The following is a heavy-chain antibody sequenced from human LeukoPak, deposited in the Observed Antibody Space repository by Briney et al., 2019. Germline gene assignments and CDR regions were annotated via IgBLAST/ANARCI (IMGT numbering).Heavy chain of an antibody. J-gene: IGHJ6*02. CDR1: GFTFSSYA. CDR3: ARALVVTAIFSYYGMDV. V-gene: IGHV3-30-3*01. CDR2: ISYDGSDK. D-gene: IGHD2-21*02. Sequence: GRSLRLSCAASGFTFSSYAMHWVRQAPGKGLGWVAVISYDGSDKYYADSVKGRFTISRDNSKNTLYLQMNSLRAEDTAVYYCARALVVTAIFSYYGMDVWGQGTTVTVSS.